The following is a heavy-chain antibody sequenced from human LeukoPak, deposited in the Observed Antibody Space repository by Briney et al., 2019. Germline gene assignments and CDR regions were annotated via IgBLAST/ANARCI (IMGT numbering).Heavy chain of an antibody. Sequence: ASVKVSCKASGGTFSSYAISWVRQAPGQGLEWMGGIIPIFGTANYAQKSQGRVTITTDESTSTAYMELSSLRSEDTAVYYCARDGYYYDSSGYHPYYYYYMDVWGKGTTVTVSS. J-gene: IGHJ6*03. CDR3: ARDGYYYDSSGYHPYYYYYMDV. CDR2: IIPIFGTA. CDR1: GGTFSSYA. D-gene: IGHD3-22*01. V-gene: IGHV1-69*05.